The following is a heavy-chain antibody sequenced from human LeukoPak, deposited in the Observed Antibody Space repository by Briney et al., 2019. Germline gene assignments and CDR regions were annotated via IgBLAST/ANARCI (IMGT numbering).Heavy chain of an antibody. V-gene: IGHV3-7*01. CDR2: IKQDGSER. J-gene: IGHJ4*02. CDR3: AKDQIGWAPGYTSGPLDY. CDR1: GFTVSSNY. Sequence: PGGSLRLSCAASGFTVSSNYMSWVRQAPGKGLEWVANIKQDGSERYYVDSVKGRFTISRDNAKNSLYLQMNSLRAEDTAVYYCAKDQIGWAPGYTSGPLDYWGQGTLVTVSS. D-gene: IGHD6-19*01.